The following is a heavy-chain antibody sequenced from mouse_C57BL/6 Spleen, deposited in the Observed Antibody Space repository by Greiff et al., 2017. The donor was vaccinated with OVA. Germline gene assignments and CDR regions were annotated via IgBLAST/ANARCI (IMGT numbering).Heavy chain of an antibody. CDR3: SRFNYDFAY. Sequence: QVQLQQSGAELARPGASVKLSCKASGYTFTSYGISWVKQRTGQGLEWIGEIYPRSGNTYYNEKFKGKATLTADKSSSTAYMELRLLTSDASAVSFCSRFNYDFAYWCQGTLVTVSA. CDR2: IYPRSGNT. CDR1: GYTFTSYG. D-gene: IGHD2-4*01. J-gene: IGHJ3*01. V-gene: IGHV1-81*01.